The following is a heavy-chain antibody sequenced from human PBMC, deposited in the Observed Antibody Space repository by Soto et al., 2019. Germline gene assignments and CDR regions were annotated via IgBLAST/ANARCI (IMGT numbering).Heavy chain of an antibody. Sequence: PGGSLRLSCAASGFTFSSYAMSWVRQAPGKGLEWVSAISGSGGSTYYADSVKGRFTISRDNSKNTLYLQMNSLRAEDTAVYYCAKDGRTLLRSLEWSYYYYGMDVWGQGTTVTVSS. V-gene: IGHV3-23*01. CDR2: ISGSGGST. D-gene: IGHD3-3*01. CDR3: AKDGRTLLRSLEWSYYYYGMDV. J-gene: IGHJ6*02. CDR1: GFTFSSYA.